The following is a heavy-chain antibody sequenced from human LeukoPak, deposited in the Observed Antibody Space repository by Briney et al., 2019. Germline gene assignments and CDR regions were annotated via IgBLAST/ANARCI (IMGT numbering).Heavy chain of an antibody. J-gene: IGHJ4*02. CDR1: GLIFGSCA. CDR3: AKDKGKWGSSFDG. V-gene: IGHV3-23*01. D-gene: IGHD7-27*01. Sequence: GGSLRLSCAASGLIFGSCAMTWVRQAPGKGLEWVSSISAAGSNIQYADSVKGRFTISRDNSKTTLYLQMNRLSAKDTAVYYCAKDKGKWGSSFDGWGQGTLVTVSS. CDR2: ISAAGSNI.